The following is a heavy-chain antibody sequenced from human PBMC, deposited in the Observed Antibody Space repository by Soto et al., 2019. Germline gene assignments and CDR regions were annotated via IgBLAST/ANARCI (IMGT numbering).Heavy chain of an antibody. CDR1: GYTFTGYY. CDR2: INPNSGGT. Sequence: QVQLVQSGAEVKKPGASVKVSCKASGYTFTGYYMHWVRQAPGQGLEWMGWINPNSGGTNYAQKFQGWVTMTRDTSISTAYMELSRLRSDDTAVYYCARGPAAAGSLHRYFDYWGQGTLVTVSS. V-gene: IGHV1-2*04. CDR3: ARGPAAAGSLHRYFDY. D-gene: IGHD6-13*01. J-gene: IGHJ4*02.